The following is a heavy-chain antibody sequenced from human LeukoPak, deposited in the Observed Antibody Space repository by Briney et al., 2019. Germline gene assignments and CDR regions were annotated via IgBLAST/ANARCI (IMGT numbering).Heavy chain of an antibody. V-gene: IGHV3-7*05. J-gene: IGHJ4*02. CDR1: GFSFSGYW. D-gene: IGHD1-14*01. Sequence: GGSLRLSRAASGFSFSGYWMTWVRQAPGKGLEWVANINQDGSETYYVDSVRGRFTISRDSAKNSLYLQMNSLRAEDTAVYYCARERTTQKAFDYWGQGTLVTVSS. CDR3: ARERTTQKAFDY. CDR2: INQDGSET.